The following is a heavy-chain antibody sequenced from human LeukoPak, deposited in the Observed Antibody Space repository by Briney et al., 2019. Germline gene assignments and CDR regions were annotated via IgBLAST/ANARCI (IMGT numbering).Heavy chain of an antibody. V-gene: IGHV1-18*01. Sequence: ASVKVSCKASGYTFTSYGISWVRQAPGQRLEWMGWISAYNGNTNYAQKLQGRVTMTTDTSTSTAYMELRSLRSDDTAVNYCASTHGVVWWFDPWGQGTLVTVSS. J-gene: IGHJ5*02. CDR1: GYTFTSYG. CDR3: ASTHGVVWWFDP. D-gene: IGHD3-22*01. CDR2: ISAYNGNT.